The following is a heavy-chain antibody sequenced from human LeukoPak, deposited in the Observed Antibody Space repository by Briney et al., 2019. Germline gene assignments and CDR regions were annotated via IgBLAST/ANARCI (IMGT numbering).Heavy chain of an antibody. CDR1: GYTFTSYG. CDR2: IGAYNGNT. CDR3: ARDTHTYYYDSSGYYYRTAGY. D-gene: IGHD3-22*01. Sequence: GASVKVSCRASGYTFTSYGISWVRQAPGPGLEWMGWIGAYNGNTNYAQKLQGRVTMTTDTSTSTAYMELRSLRSDDTAVYYCARDTHTYYYDSSGYYYRTAGYWGQGTLVTVSS. V-gene: IGHV1-18*01. J-gene: IGHJ4*02.